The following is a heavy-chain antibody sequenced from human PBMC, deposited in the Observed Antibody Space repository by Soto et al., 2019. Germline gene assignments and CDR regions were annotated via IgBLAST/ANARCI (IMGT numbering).Heavy chain of an antibody. D-gene: IGHD4-17*01. V-gene: IGHV1-69*04. CDR3: AREGGYGDYEGYYYGMDV. CDR2: IIPILGIA. CDR1: GYTFTSYT. Sequence: ASVKVSCKASGYTFTSYTISWVRQAPGQGLEWMGRIIPILGIANYAQKFQGRVTITADKSTSTAYMELSSLGSEDTAVYYCAREGGYGDYEGYYYGMDVWGQGTTVTVSS. J-gene: IGHJ6*02.